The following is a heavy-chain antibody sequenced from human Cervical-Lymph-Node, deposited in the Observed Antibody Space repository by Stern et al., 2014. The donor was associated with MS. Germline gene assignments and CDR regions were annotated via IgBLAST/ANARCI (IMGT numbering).Heavy chain of an antibody. J-gene: IGHJ4*02. D-gene: IGHD2-8*02. Sequence: QLQLQESGPGLVKPSETLSLTCAVSGDSISSYTHYWAWIRQPPVKGLEWIGSVYSSGATYYNPFLKSPVTISVDTSKNHFSLGLNSVPAADTAVYYCAKHACTGAACPFDLWGQGTLVTVSS. CDR2: VYSSGAT. CDR1: GDSISSYTHY. V-gene: IGHV4-39*01. CDR3: AKHACTGAACPFDL.